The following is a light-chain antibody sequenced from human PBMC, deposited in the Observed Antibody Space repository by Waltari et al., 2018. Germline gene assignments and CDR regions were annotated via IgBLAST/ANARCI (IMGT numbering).Light chain of an antibody. J-gene: IGLJ2*01. Sequence: SSELTQDPALSVALGQTVRITCQGHSLRSYYATWYQQKPGQAPVLVIYGENNRPSGIPDRFSGSSSGNTASLTITGAQAEDEADYYCNCRDSSGNHLVFGGGTKLSVL. CDR2: GEN. CDR1: SLRSYY. CDR3: NCRDSSGNHLV. V-gene: IGLV3-19*01.